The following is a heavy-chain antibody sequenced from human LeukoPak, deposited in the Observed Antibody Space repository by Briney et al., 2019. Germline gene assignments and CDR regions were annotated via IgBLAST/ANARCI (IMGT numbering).Heavy chain of an antibody. CDR1: GFTFDDHV. CDR3: VKDPGIEAADRIDY. D-gene: IGHD6-13*01. Sequence: GRSLRLSCAASGFTFDDHVMHWVRQAPGKGLEWVSGISRNSGRIGHADSVKGRFTISRDNAKNSLYLQMNSLRPEDTALYYCVKDPGIEAADRIDYWGQGTLVTVSS. J-gene: IGHJ4*02. CDR2: ISRNSGRI. V-gene: IGHV3-9*01.